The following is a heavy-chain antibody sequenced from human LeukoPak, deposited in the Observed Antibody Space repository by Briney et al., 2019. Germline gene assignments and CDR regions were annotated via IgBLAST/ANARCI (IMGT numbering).Heavy chain of an antibody. V-gene: IGHV4-39*01. CDR1: GASVSSRIYY. Sequence: SETLYLTCKVSGASVSSRIYYWVWIRQPPGQGLEWIASKSYGGKTYYNASLKTRVAIPVATSANQFSLTMTSLTVEVTAVFYCVGPAGHGSNSEVLFWSQGNQVTVSS. J-gene: IGHJ4*02. CDR3: VGPAGHGSNSEVLF. D-gene: IGHD1-14*01. CDR2: KSYGGKT.